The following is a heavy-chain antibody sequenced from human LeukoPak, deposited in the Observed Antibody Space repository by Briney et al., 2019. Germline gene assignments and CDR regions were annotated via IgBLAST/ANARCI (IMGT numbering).Heavy chain of an antibody. D-gene: IGHD1-26*01. V-gene: IGHV4-4*02. CDR2: IYHSGST. Sequence: SGPGLVKPSGTLSLTCAVSGGSISSSNWWSWVRQPPGKGLEWIGEIYHSGSTNYNPSLKSRVTISVDKSKNQFSLKLSSVTAADTAVYYCARGSRELLGGVGGVFDYWGQGTLVTVSS. CDR1: GGSISSSNW. CDR3: ARGSRELLGGVGGVFDY. J-gene: IGHJ4*02.